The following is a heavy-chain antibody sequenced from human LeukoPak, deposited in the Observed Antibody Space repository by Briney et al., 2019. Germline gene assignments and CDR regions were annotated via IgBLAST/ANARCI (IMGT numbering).Heavy chain of an antibody. CDR1: GFTFSSYG. CDR2: ISYDGSNK. J-gene: IGHJ4*02. Sequence: GGSLRLSCAASGFTFSSYGMHWVRQAPGKGLEWVAVISYDGSNKYYADSVKGRFTISRDNSKNTLYLQMNSLRAEDTAVYYCARAGGYCSGGSCYLDYWGQGTLVTVSS. V-gene: IGHV3-30*03. D-gene: IGHD2-15*01. CDR3: ARAGGYCSGGSCYLDY.